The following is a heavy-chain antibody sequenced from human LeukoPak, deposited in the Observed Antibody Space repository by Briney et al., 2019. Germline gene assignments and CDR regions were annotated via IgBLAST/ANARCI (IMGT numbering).Heavy chain of an antibody. CDR2: IYYSGST. Sequence: SETLSLTCTVSGGSISSSSYYWGWIRQPPEKGLEWIGSIYYSGSTYYNPSLKSRVTISVDTSKNQFSLKLSSVTAADTAVYYCAREEALRYFDRDFDYWGQGTLVTVSS. J-gene: IGHJ4*02. CDR3: AREEALRYFDRDFDY. D-gene: IGHD3-9*01. V-gene: IGHV4-39*07. CDR1: GGSISSSSYY.